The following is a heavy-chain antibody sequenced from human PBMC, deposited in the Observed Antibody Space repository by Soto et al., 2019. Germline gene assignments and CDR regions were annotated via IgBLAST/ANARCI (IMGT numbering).Heavy chain of an antibody. CDR1: GGTFSSYT. D-gene: IGHD6-19*01. J-gene: IGHJ2*01. CDR3: APTPGIAVAWYFDL. Sequence: QVQLVQSGAEVKKPGSSVQVSCKASGGTFSSYTISWVRQAPGQGLEWMGRIIPILGIANYAQKFQGRVTITADKSTSTAYMELSSLRSEDTAVYYCAPTPGIAVAWYFDLWGRGTLVTVSS. V-gene: IGHV1-69*02. CDR2: IIPILGIA.